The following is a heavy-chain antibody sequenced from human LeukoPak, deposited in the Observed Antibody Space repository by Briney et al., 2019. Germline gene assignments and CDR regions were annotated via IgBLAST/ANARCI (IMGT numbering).Heavy chain of an antibody. J-gene: IGHJ5*01. Sequence: GGSLRLSCAASVFTFSNYWMNWLRQAPGKGLEWVANIKQDGSEKYYVDSVKGRFTVSRDNAKNSLYLQMNSLRAEDTAVYYCAKEGAYPIITYDSWGQGTLVTVSS. CDR3: AKEGAYPIITYDS. CDR2: IKQDGSEK. CDR1: VFTFSNYW. V-gene: IGHV3-7*01. D-gene: IGHD3-10*01.